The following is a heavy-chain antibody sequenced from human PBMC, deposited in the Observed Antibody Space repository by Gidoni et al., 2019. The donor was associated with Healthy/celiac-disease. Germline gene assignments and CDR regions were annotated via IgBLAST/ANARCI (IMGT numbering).Heavy chain of an antibody. V-gene: IGHV1-8*01. D-gene: IGHD6-13*01. J-gene: IGHJ5*02. CDR1: GYTFTSYD. CDR2: MNPKSGNT. CDR3: ATRYSSPTAGWFDP. Sequence: QVQLVQSGAEVKNPGASVKVSCKASGYTFTSYDINWVRQATGQGLEWMGWMNPKSGNTGYAQKFQGRVTMTRNTSISTAYMELSSLRSEDTAVYYCATRYSSPTAGWFDPWGQGTLVTVSS.